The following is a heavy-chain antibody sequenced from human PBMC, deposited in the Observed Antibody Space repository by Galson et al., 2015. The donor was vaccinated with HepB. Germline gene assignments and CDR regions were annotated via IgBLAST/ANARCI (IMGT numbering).Heavy chain of an antibody. Sequence: ETLSLTCTVSGGSISSYYWSWIRQPPGKGLEWIGYISYSGSTNYNPSLKSRVTISVNTSNNQFSLKLSSVTAADTALYYCARIWRGPPRSAFDIWGQGTMVTVSS. CDR2: ISYSGST. CDR3: ARIWRGPPRSAFDI. D-gene: IGHD3-16*01. V-gene: IGHV4-59*01. J-gene: IGHJ3*02. CDR1: GGSISSYY.